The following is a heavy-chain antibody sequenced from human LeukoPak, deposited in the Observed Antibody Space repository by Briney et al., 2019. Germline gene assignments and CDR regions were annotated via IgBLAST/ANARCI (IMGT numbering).Heavy chain of an antibody. CDR2: IYTSGST. V-gene: IGHV4-61*02. D-gene: IGHD6-6*01. J-gene: IGHJ5*02. CDR3: ARVSSSTSGIDP. Sequence: SETLSLTCTVSGGSISSGSYYWSWIRQPAGKGLEWIGRIYTSGSTNYNPSLKSRVTISVDTSKNQFSLKLSSVTAADTTVYYCARVSSSTSGIDPWGQGTLVTVSS. CDR1: GGSISSGSYY.